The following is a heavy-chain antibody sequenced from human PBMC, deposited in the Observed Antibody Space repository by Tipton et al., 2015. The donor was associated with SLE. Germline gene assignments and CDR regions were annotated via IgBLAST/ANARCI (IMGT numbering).Heavy chain of an antibody. D-gene: IGHD3-3*01. CDR3: ARAREHYEIWSGYYM. Sequence: TLSLTCSVSGGSLNDYWWSWIRQLPGKGLVWVGEINHSGVTHYNPSLKTRVTISKDTSRSQFSLKVSSVTAGDTAVYYCARAREHYEIWSGYYMWGQGTLVTVSS. V-gene: IGHV4-34*01. J-gene: IGHJ4*02. CDR2: INHSGVT. CDR1: GGSLNDYW.